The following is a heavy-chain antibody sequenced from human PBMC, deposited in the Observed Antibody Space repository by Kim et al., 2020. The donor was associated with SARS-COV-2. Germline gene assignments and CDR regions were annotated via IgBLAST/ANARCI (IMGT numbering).Heavy chain of an antibody. J-gene: IGHJ4*02. CDR1: GGSISSYY. CDR3: ALMGAVAGQSDY. V-gene: IGHV4-59*01. D-gene: IGHD6-19*01. CDR2: IYYSGST. Sequence: ETLSLTCTVSGGSISSYYWSWIRQPPGKGLEWIGYIYYSGSTNYNPSLKSRVTISVDTSKNQFSLKLSSVTAADTAVYYCALMGAVAGQSDYWGQGTLVTVSS.